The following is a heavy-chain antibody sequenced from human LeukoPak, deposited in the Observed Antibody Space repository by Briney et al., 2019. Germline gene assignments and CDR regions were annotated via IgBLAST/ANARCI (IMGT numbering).Heavy chain of an antibody. V-gene: IGHV6-1*01. D-gene: IGHD1-26*01. CDR2: TYYRSKWYN. Sequence: SQTLSLTCAISGDSVSSNTAAWNWIKQSPSRGLEWLGRTYYRSKWYNDYAVSVKSRITINPDTSKNQFSLQLNSVAPADTAVYYCARGGWRWELLRLDYWGQGTLVTVSS. CDR3: ARGGWRWELLRLDY. CDR1: GDSVSSNTAA. J-gene: IGHJ4*02.